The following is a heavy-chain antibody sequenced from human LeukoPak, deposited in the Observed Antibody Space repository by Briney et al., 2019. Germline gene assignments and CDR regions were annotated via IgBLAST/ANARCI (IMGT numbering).Heavy chain of an antibody. D-gene: IGHD3-16*01. Sequence: PSQTLSLTCTVSGGSISSGRYYWSWIRQPAGKGLEWIGRIYTSGSTNYNPSLKSRVTISVDTSKNQFSLKLSSVTAADTAVYYCARDLGYDYVWGTPPTVIWGQGTLVTVSS. CDR3: ARDLGYDYVWGTPPTVI. V-gene: IGHV4-61*02. J-gene: IGHJ4*02. CDR2: IYTSGST. CDR1: GGSISSGRYY.